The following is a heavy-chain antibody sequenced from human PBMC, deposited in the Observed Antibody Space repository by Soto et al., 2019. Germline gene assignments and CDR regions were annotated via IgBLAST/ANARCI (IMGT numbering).Heavy chain of an antibody. D-gene: IGHD2-21*01. J-gene: IGHJ4*02. CDR1: GFSVNNNY. CDR3: AKLWGYYFES. V-gene: IGHV3-53*01. CDR2: IYTRGAT. Sequence: GGSLRLSCSASGFSVNNNYMTWVRQAPGRRPEWVAVIYTRGATHYADFATGRFTFSRDNSKNTLYLQMDSLRPEDTAVYYCAKLWGYYFESWGPGTLVTVSS.